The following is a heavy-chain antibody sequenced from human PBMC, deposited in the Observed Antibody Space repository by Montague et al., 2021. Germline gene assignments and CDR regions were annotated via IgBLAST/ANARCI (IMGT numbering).Heavy chain of an antibody. Sequence: SETLSLTCTVSGGSISNYFWTWIWQPPGKGLERIWFISYSGRTNFNPSLKSRVTISLYTSKNQFSLNLSSVTAADTAVYYCARDTTTDGFDIWGQGTMVTVSS. CDR3: ARDTTTDGFDI. V-gene: IGHV4-59*13. J-gene: IGHJ3*02. CDR2: ISYSGRT. CDR1: GGSISNYF. D-gene: IGHD1-1*01.